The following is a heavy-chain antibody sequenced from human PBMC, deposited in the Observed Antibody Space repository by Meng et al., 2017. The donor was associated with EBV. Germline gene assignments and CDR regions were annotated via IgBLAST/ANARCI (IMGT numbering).Heavy chain of an antibody. D-gene: IGHD3-10*01. CDR3: ARGTPGRSYSDY. CDR2: INPSDGYT. CDR1: GYTFTSHW. Sequence: QVQLVQSGPGVVKPGASVKVSCKASGYTFTSHWMHWVRQAPGQGLEWKGIINPSDGYTMYEQKFQGRVTVTADRPTATAYMVLRNLRSDDTAVYYCARGTPGRSYSDYWGPGTLVTVSS. J-gene: IGHJ4*02. V-gene: IGHV1-46*01.